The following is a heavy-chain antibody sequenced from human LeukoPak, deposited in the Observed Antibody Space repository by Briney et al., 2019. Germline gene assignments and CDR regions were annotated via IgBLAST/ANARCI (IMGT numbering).Heavy chain of an antibody. D-gene: IGHD3-16*02. Sequence: GGSLRLSCAASGFTFSDSAMTWVRQVPGKGLEWVSLISSSGGNTYYADSVKGQFTISRDNTKKTLSLQINTLRVEDTAIYYGAKDIQLSTWGLGAMFTVSS. V-gene: IGHV3-23*01. CDR2: ISSSGGNT. CDR3: AKDIQLST. J-gene: IGHJ3*01. CDR1: GFTFSDSA.